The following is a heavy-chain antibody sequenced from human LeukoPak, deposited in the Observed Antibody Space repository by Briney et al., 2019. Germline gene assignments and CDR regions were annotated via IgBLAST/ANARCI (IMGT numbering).Heavy chain of an antibody. J-gene: IGHJ4*02. CDR3: ARDWGGYGPTSHDY. V-gene: IGHV3-74*01. CDR1: GFTFSRYR. D-gene: IGHD3-16*01. CDR2: ISSDGSNI. Sequence: PGGSLRLSCAASGFTFSRYRMHWVRQDPEKGLVWVSRISSDGSNIIYADSVKGRITISRDNAKNTLYLEMNSLRVEDTAVYYCARDWGGYGPTSHDYWGQGTLVTVSS.